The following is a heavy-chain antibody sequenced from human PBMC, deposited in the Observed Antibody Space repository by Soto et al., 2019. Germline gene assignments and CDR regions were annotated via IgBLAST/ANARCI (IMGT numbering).Heavy chain of an antibody. V-gene: IGHV3-30-3*01. CDR1: GFTFSSYA. CDR2: ISYDGSNK. CDR3: ARDEGDNWNYVGD. Sequence: SLRLSCSASGFTFSSYAMHWVRQAPGKGLEGVAVISYDGSNKYYADSVKGRLTISRDNSKNTLYLQMNSLRAEDTAVYYCARDEGDNWNYVGDWGQGTLVTVSS. D-gene: IGHD1-20*01. J-gene: IGHJ4*02.